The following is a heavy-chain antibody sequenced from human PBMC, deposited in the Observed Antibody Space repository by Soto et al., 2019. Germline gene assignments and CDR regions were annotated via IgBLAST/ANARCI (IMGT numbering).Heavy chain of an antibody. CDR1: GFTFSSYS. CDR2: ISSSSSYI. Sequence: GGSLRLSCAASGFTFSSYSMNWVRQAPGKGLDWVSSISSSSSYIYYADSLKGRFTISRDNAKNSLYLQMNSLRAEDTAVYYCARDIVGATTRGAFDVWGQGTMVTVSS. J-gene: IGHJ3*01. CDR3: ARDIVGATTRGAFDV. V-gene: IGHV3-21*01. D-gene: IGHD1-26*01.